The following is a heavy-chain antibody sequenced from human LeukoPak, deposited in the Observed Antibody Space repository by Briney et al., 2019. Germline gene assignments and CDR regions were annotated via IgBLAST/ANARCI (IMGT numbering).Heavy chain of an antibody. J-gene: IGHJ6*03. CDR1: GGSISSYY. CDR3: ARDQDGTVTTGYYYYYMDV. Sequence: SETLSLTCTVSGGSISSYYRSWIRQPAGKGLEWIGRIYTSGSTNYNPSLKSRVTMSVDTSKNQFSLKLSSVTAADTAVYYCARDQDGTVTTGYYYYYMDVWGKGTTVTVSS. CDR2: IYTSGST. D-gene: IGHD4-17*01. V-gene: IGHV4-4*07.